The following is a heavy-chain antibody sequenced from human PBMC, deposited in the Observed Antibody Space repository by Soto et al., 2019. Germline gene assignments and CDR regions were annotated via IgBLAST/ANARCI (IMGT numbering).Heavy chain of an antibody. CDR3: ARDGWGSNWYFDL. J-gene: IGHJ2*01. CDR2: ISYDGKQT. D-gene: IGHD3-16*01. Sequence: GGSLRLSCGAPGVTFKDYGMHWVRQAPGKGLEWVAVISYDGKQTYYADSVKGRFTLTKDKSKRTLFLQMNSLRVDDTAVYYCARDGWGSNWYFDLWGRGTLVTVSS. V-gene: IGHV3-30*03. CDR1: GVTFKDYG.